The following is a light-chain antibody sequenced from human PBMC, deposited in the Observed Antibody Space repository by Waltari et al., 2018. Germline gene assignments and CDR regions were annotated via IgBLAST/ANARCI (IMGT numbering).Light chain of an antibody. CDR1: QSITTS. CDR2: GAS. CDR3: QQYKSYKT. Sequence: DIQMTQSPSTLSASVGDTVIISCRASQSITTSLAWYQQKPGKAPDVLSYGASKLESGVPSRFSGSGSGTEFTLTISSLQPDDFATYYCQQYKSYKTFGQGTRVEIK. V-gene: IGKV1-5*03. J-gene: IGKJ1*01.